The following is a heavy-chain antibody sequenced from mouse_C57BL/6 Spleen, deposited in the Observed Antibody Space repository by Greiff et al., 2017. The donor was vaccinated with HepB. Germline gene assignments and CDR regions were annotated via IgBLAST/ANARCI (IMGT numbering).Heavy chain of an antibody. J-gene: IGHJ1*03. CDR2: IHPNSGST. CDR3: ARSRHITAVGATGGYFDV. Sequence: QVQLQQPGAELVKPGASVKLSCKASGYTFTSYWMHWVKQRPGQGLEWIGMIHPNSGSTNYNEKFKSKATLTVDKSSSTAYMQLSSRTSEDSAVYYGARSRHITAVGATGGYFDVWGTGTTVTVSS. V-gene: IGHV1-64*01. CDR1: GYTFTSYW. D-gene: IGHD1-1*01.